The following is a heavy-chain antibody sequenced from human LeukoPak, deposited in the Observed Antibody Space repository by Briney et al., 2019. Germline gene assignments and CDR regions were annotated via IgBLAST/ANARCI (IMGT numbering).Heavy chain of an antibody. CDR3: ARDGCGSTSCQDYGMDV. CDR2: IYHSGST. V-gene: IGHV4-4*02. J-gene: IGHJ6*02. CDR1: GGSISSSNG. Sequence: SETLSLTCAVSGGSISSSNGWSWVSQPPGKGLEWIGEIYHSGSTNYNPSLKSRVTISVDKSKNQFSLKLSSVTAADTAVYYCARDGCGSTSCQDYGMDVWGQGTTVTVSS. D-gene: IGHD2-2*01.